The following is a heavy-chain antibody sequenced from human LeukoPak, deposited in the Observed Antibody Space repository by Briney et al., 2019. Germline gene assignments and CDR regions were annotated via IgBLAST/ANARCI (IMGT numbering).Heavy chain of an antibody. V-gene: IGHV4-34*01. CDR2: INHSGST. D-gene: IGHD2-15*01. CDR1: GGSFSGYY. J-gene: IGHJ4*02. Sequence: PSETLSLTCAVYGGSFSGYYWSWIRQPPGKGLEWIGEINHSGSTNYNPSLKSRVTISVDTSKNQFSLKLSSVTAADTAVYYCARLGVVAAKYLDYWGQGTLVTVSS. CDR3: ARLGVVAAKYLDY.